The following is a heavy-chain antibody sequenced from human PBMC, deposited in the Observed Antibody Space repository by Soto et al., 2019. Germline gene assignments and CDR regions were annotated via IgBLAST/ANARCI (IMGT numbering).Heavy chain of an antibody. CDR2: IYYTGST. V-gene: IGHV4-59*08. D-gene: IGHD1-26*01. Sequence: LSLTCTVSGGHIRSYYWSWIRQPPGKGLEWIGYIYYTGSTTYNPSLKSRVTISVDTSKNQFSLKMNSVTAADTAVYYCARKVWAVDYWGQGILVTVSS. CDR1: GGHIRSYY. J-gene: IGHJ4*02. CDR3: ARKVWAVDY.